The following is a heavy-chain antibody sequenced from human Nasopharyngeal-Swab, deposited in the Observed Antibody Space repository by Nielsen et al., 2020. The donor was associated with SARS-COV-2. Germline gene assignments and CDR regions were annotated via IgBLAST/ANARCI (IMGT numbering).Heavy chain of an antibody. CDR3: ARDSNHYHSSGQYLGGGSTTGFDI. Sequence: SVNVSCKAFGYTFRDYGINWVRQAPGQGLEWMGWISGYNGNTIYARKVQDRVTVTTDTSTSTAYMELWGLRSDDTAVYYCARDSNHYHSSGQYLGGGSTTGFDIWGQGTMLTVSS. D-gene: IGHD3-22*01. CDR1: GYTFRDYG. J-gene: IGHJ3*02. V-gene: IGHV1-18*04. CDR2: ISGYNGNT.